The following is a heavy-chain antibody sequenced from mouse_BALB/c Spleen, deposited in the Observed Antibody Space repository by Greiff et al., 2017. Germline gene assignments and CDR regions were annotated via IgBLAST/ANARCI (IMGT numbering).Heavy chain of an antibody. Sequence: EVKLQESGPGLVKPSQSLSLTCTVTGYSITSDYAWNWIRQFPGNKLEWMGYISYSGSTSYNPSLKSRISITRDTSKNQFFLQLNSVTTEDTATYYCARNRSPYYAMDYWGQGTSVTVSS. V-gene: IGHV3-2*02. J-gene: IGHJ4*01. CDR3: ARNRSPYYAMDY. CDR2: ISYSGST. CDR1: GYSITSDYA.